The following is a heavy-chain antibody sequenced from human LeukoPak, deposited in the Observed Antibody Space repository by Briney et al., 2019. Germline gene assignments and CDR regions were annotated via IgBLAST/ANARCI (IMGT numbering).Heavy chain of an antibody. Sequence: GGPLRLSCAASGFTFSCYWMSWVREAPGKGLEWVSGIYWGGNRKDYADPVRGRFTVSRDNAKNFLYLEMNSLRGEDTAVYYCTKDTSAGGADYWGQGTLVTVSP. D-gene: IGHD2-15*01. CDR1: GFTFSCYW. CDR3: TKDTSAGGADY. V-gene: IGHV3-20*04. CDR2: IYWGGNRK. J-gene: IGHJ4*02.